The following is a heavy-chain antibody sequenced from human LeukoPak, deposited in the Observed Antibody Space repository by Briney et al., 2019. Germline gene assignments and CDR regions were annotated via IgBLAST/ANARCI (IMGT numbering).Heavy chain of an antibody. Sequence: GGSLRLSCAASGLTFSDYYMSWIRQAPGKGLDWDSYISSSGSTIYYADSVKGRFTISRDNAKNSLYLQMNSLRAEDTAVYYCARDLVDDYVWGSYCYWGQGTLVTVSS. CDR1: GLTFSDYY. V-gene: IGHV3-11*01. J-gene: IGHJ4*02. CDR2: ISSSGSTI. CDR3: ARDLVDDYVWGSYCY. D-gene: IGHD3-16*01.